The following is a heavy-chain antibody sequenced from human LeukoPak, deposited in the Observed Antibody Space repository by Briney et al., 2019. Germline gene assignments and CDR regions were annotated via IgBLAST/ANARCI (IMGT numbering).Heavy chain of an antibody. CDR3: ARGGWYSDYFDY. CDR1: GFTFSSYG. Sequence: PGGSLRLSCAASGFTFSSYGMHWVRQAPGKGLEWVAVISYDGSNKYYADSVKGRFTISRDNSKNTLYLQMNSLRAEDTAVYYCARGGWYSDYFDYWGQGTLVTVSS. V-gene: IGHV3-30*03. D-gene: IGHD6-19*01. CDR2: ISYDGSNK. J-gene: IGHJ4*02.